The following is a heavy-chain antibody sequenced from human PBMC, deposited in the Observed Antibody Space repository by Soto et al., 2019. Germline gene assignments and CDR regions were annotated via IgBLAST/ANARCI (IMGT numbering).Heavy chain of an antibody. V-gene: IGHV1-18*01. D-gene: IGHD5-18*01. Sequence: QVQLVQSGAEVKKPGASVKVSCKASGYTFTSYGSSWVRQAPGQGLEGMGWISAYNGNTNYAQKLQGRVTMTTDTPASTAYMELRRLRSDDTAVYSCARGPDTAMGEYYYYYYGMDVWGQGTTVTVSS. J-gene: IGHJ6*02. CDR2: ISAYNGNT. CDR3: ARGPDTAMGEYYYYYYGMDV. CDR1: GYTFTSYG.